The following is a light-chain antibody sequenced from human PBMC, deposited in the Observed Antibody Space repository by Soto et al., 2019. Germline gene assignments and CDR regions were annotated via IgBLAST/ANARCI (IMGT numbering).Light chain of an antibody. Sequence: QYVLTQPPSASGTPGQRVTISCSGSSSNIGINYVYWYQQLPGTAPKLLIYRNNQRPSGVPDRFSGSKSGTSASLAISGLRSEDEADYYCAAWDDSLSSPVFGGGTKLTVL. J-gene: IGLJ3*02. CDR2: RNN. V-gene: IGLV1-47*01. CDR3: AAWDDSLSSPV. CDR1: SSNIGINY.